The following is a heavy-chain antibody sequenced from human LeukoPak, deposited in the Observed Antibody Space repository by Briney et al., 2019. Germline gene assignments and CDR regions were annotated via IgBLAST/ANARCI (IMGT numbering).Heavy chain of an antibody. Sequence: GGSLRLSCAASGFTFSSYEMNWVRQAPGKGLEWVSYISSSGSTIYYADSVKGRFTISRDNAKNSLYLQMNSLRAEDTAVYYCAKDGIERVIMYYFDYWGQGTLVTVSS. J-gene: IGHJ4*02. CDR2: ISSSGSTI. CDR3: AKDGIERVIMYYFDY. CDR1: GFTFSSYE. D-gene: IGHD3-10*01. V-gene: IGHV3-48*03.